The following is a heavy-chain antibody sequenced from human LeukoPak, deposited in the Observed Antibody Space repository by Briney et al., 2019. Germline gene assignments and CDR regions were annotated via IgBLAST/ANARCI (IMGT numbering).Heavy chain of an antibody. CDR2: ISGGASDI. J-gene: IGHJ6*02. CDR3: ARGGALGMDV. Sequence: GGSLRLSCAASGFTFSDYHMTWMRQAPGKGLEWGSYISGGASDIYYGDAVKGRFTIPRDNAKTSVYLQMNSLRAEDTAVYYCARGGALGMDVWGQGTTVTVSS. CDR1: GFTFSDYH. D-gene: IGHD1-26*01. V-gene: IGHV3-11*01.